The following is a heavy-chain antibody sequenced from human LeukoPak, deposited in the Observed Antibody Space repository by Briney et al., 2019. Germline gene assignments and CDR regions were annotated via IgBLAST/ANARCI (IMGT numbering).Heavy chain of an antibody. CDR3: AKDDCSSTSCPSDY. V-gene: IGHV3-23*01. CDR1: GFTFSSYA. Sequence: PGGSLRLSCAASGFTFSSYAMSWVRQAPGKGLEWVSAISGSGGSTYYADSVKGRFTISRDNSKNTLYLQTNSLRAEDTAVYYCAKDDCSSTSCPSDYWGQGTLVTVSS. J-gene: IGHJ4*02. D-gene: IGHD2-2*01. CDR2: ISGSGGST.